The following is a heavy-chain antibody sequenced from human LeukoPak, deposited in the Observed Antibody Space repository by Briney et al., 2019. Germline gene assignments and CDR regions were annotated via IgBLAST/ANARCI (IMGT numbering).Heavy chain of an antibody. CDR1: GYTFTGYY. D-gene: IGHD3-22*01. CDR2: INPNSGGT. V-gene: IGHV1-2*02. CDR3: AKVSYYYDGSGYYYDGVGFDY. Sequence: GASVKVSCKASGYTFTGYYMHWVRQAPGQGLEWMGWINPNSGGTNYAQKFQGRVTMTRDTSISTAYMELSRLRSDDTAVYYCAKVSYYYDGSGYYYDGVGFDYWGQGTLVTVSS. J-gene: IGHJ4*02.